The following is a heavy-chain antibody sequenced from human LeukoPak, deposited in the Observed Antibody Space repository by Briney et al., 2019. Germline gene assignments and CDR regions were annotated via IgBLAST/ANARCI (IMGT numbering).Heavy chain of an antibody. D-gene: IGHD1-1*01. CDR2: NHHSGTN. J-gene: IGHJ5*01. CDR1: GYSIRSSYH. V-gene: IGHV4-38-2*01. Sequence: PSETLSLTCAVSGYSIRSSYHWGWIRQPPVKGLEWIGRNHHSGTNYSNPSLKSRITTSVDTSKNQFSLKVTSVTASDTAVYYCARHEDYYSSTGTVDSWGQGILITVSS. CDR3: ARHEDYYSSTGTVDS.